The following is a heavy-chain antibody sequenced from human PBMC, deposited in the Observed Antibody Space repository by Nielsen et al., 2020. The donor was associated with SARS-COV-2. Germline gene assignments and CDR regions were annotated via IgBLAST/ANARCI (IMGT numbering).Heavy chain of an antibody. Sequence: GESLKISCAASGFTFSDYYMSWIRQAPGKGLEWLSYISSTRTYTNYADSVRGRFTISRDNAKNSLYLQMNRLRAEDTAVYYCARNPDCSSNICSRGHDYWGQGTLVTVSS. CDR2: ISSTRTYT. D-gene: IGHD2-2*01. CDR1: GFTFSDYY. J-gene: IGHJ4*02. CDR3: ARNPDCSSNICSRGHDY. V-gene: IGHV3-11*03.